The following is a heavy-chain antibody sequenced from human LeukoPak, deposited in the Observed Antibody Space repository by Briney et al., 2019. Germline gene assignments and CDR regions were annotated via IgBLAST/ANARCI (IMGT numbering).Heavy chain of an antibody. CDR2: IYTGGAT. V-gene: IGHV3-66*01. J-gene: IGHJ4*02. Sequence: GGSLRLSCAASGFTVINTYMTWVRQAPGKGLEWVSNIYTGGATYYTDSVKGRLTASRDSSKNTLFLQMNSLREEDTAVYYCARAVLSGGFDRWGQGALVTVSS. CDR3: ARAVLSGGFDR. CDR1: GFTVINTY. D-gene: IGHD3-16*01.